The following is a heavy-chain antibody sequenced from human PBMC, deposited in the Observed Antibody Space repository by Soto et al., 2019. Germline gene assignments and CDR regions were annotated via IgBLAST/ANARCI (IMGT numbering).Heavy chain of an antibody. Sequence: ASVQVSCKASGYTFTGYAMHWVRQAPGQRLEWMGWINAGNGNTKYSQKFQGRVTITRDTSASTAYMELSSQRSEDTAVYYCARAVAVPADFDYWGQGTLVTVSS. V-gene: IGHV1-3*01. J-gene: IGHJ4*02. CDR1: GYTFTGYA. CDR3: ARAVAVPADFDY. CDR2: INAGNGNT. D-gene: IGHD6-19*01.